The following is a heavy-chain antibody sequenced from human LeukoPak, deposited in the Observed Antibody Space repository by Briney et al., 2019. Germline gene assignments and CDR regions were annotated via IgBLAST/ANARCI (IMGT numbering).Heavy chain of an antibody. CDR3: ARGDYDFWSGSIYYYYYMDV. V-gene: IGHV4-59*11. J-gene: IGHJ6*03. Sequence: SKTLSLTAPVSGRSLSSHYRSWIRQPPWKGLVWIGDIYYSGRTTYNPSHKNRVTISADTSKNHFSLKTSNVPAADPAMYYCARGDYDFWSGSIYYYYYMDVWGKGTTVTVSS. D-gene: IGHD3-3*01. CDR2: IYYSGRT. CDR1: GRSLSSHY.